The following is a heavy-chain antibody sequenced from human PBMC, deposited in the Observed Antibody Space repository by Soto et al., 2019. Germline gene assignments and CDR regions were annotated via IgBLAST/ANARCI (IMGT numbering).Heavy chain of an antibody. J-gene: IGHJ6*02. CDR1: GFTLKNYA. D-gene: IGHD4-4*01. CDR2: ISFGGNKK. CDR3: VREDDYNNIYFYYGLDV. V-gene: IGHV3-30*04. Sequence: QAQLLESGGGVVQPGRSLRLSCAASGFTLKNYAIHWVRQAPGKGLEWVAGISFGGNKKHYGDSVKGRFTISRDNLKNTVYLQMSIMRSEDAALYYCVREDDYNNIYFYYGLDVWGQGTTVTVSS.